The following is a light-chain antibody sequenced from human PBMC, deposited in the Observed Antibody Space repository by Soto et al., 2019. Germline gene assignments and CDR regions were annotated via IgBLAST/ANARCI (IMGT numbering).Light chain of an antibody. CDR1: NIGSKS. Sequence: SYELTQPPSVSVAPGKTARITCGGNNIGSKSVHWYQQKPGQAPVLVIYYDSDRPSGIPERFSGSNAGNTATLTISRVEAGDEADYYCQVWDRSSDHVVFGVGTKLHVL. V-gene: IGLV3-21*04. J-gene: IGLJ2*01. CDR3: QVWDRSSDHVV. CDR2: YDS.